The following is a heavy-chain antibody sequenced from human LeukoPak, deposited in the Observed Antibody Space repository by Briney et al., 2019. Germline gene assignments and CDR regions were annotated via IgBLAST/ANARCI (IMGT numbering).Heavy chain of an antibody. CDR1: GFTFSSYN. V-gene: IGHV3-21*01. D-gene: IGHD3-16*01. Sequence: GGSLRLSCAASGFTFSSYNMNWVRQAPGKGLEWVSSINSDSSLMFYAESVKGRFTISRDNARNSLYLQMSSLRAEDTAVYYCIRDLFDDYSLDYWGQGALVTVSS. J-gene: IGHJ4*02. CDR2: INSDSSLM. CDR3: IRDLFDDYSLDY.